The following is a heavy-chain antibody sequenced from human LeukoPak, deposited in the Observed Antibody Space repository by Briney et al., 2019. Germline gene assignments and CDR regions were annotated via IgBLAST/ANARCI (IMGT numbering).Heavy chain of an antibody. CDR3: ARGYYDSSGYYVDDY. V-gene: IGHV3-11*01. CDR1: GFIFRNYW. J-gene: IGHJ4*02. CDR2: ISSSGSTI. D-gene: IGHD3-22*01. Sequence: GGSLRLSCAASGFIFRNYWMSWVRQAPGKGPEWVSYISSSGSTIYYADSVKGRFTISRDNAKNSLYLQMNSLRAEDTAVYYCARGYYDSSGYYVDDYWGQGTLVTVSS.